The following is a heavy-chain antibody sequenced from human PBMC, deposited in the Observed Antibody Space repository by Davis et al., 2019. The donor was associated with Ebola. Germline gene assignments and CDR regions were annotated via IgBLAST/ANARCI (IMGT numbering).Heavy chain of an antibody. V-gene: IGHV4-34*01. Sequence: SETLSLTCAVYGGSFSGYYWSWIRQPPGKGLEWIGSIYYSGSTYYNPSLKSRVTISVDTSKNQFSLKLSSVTAADTAVYYCARHGEGDIVVVVAATYFDYWGQGTLVTVSS. CDR2: IYYSGST. CDR1: GGSFSGYY. J-gene: IGHJ4*02. D-gene: IGHD2-15*01. CDR3: ARHGEGDIVVVVAATYFDY.